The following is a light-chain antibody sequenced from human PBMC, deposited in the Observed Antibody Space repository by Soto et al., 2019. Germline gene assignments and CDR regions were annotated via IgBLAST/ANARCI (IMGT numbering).Light chain of an antibody. CDR2: GNS. Sequence: QLVLTQPPSVSGAPGQRVTISCTGSSSNIGAGYDVHWYQQLPGTAPKLLIYGNSNRPSGVPDRFSGSKSGTSASLAITGLQAEDEADYYCQSYDSSLSAGYVFGTGTKLTVL. V-gene: IGLV1-40*01. CDR3: QSYDSSLSAGYV. J-gene: IGLJ1*01. CDR1: SSNIGAGYD.